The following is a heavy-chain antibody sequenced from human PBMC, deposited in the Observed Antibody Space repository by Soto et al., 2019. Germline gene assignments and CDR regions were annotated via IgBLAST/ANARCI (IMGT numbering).Heavy chain of an antibody. D-gene: IGHD2-8*01. Sequence: PSETLSLTCTVSGGSISSYYWSWIRQPPGKGLEWIGYIYYSGSTNYNPSLKSRVTISVDTSKNQFSLKLSSVTAADTAVYYCARDRADCTNGVCIRFIDYWGQGTLVTVYS. CDR2: IYYSGST. J-gene: IGHJ4*02. CDR3: ARDRADCTNGVCIRFIDY. CDR1: GGSISSYY. V-gene: IGHV4-59*01.